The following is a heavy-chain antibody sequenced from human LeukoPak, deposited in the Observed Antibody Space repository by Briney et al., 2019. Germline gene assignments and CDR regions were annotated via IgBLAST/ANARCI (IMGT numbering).Heavy chain of an antibody. D-gene: IGHD3-22*01. CDR1: GGSISSSSYY. J-gene: IGHJ4*02. CDR3: ARATYYYDSSGHKSYYFDY. Sequence: SETLSLTCTVSGGSISSSSYYWGWIRQPPGKGLEWIGSIYYSGSTYYNPSLKSRVTISVDTSKNQFSLKLSSVTAADTAVYYCARATYYYDSSGHKSYYFDYWGQGTLVTVSS. V-gene: IGHV4-39*07. CDR2: IYYSGST.